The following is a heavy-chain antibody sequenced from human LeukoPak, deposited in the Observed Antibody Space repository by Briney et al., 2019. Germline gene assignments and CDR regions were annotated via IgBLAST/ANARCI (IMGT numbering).Heavy chain of an antibody. CDR2: IIPILGIA. V-gene: IGHV1-69*02. Sequence: SVKVSCKASGGTFSSYTISWMRQAPGQGLEWMGRIIPILGIANYAQKFQGRVTITADKSTSTAYMELSSLRSEDTAVYYCAAYYDFWSGYYSAYYYYYMDFWGKGTTVTVSS. CDR1: GGTFSSYT. D-gene: IGHD3-3*01. CDR3: AAYYDFWSGYYSAYYYYYMDF. J-gene: IGHJ6*03.